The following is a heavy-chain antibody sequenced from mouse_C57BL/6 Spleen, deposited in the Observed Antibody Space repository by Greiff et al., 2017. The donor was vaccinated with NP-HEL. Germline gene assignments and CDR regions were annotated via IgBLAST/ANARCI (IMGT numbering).Heavy chain of an antibody. CDR1: GYAFTNYL. D-gene: IGHD2-5*01. V-gene: IGHV1-54*01. CDR2: INPGSGGT. Sequence: VQLQQSGAELVWPGTSVKVSCKASGYAFTNYLIEWVKQRPGQGLEWIGVINPGSGGTNYNEKFKGKATLTADKSSSTAYMQLSSLTSEDSAVYFCARRSNYVFAYWGQGTLVTVSA. CDR3: ARRSNYVFAY. J-gene: IGHJ3*01.